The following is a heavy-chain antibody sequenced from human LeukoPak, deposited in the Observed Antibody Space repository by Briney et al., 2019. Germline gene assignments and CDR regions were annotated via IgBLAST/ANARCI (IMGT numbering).Heavy chain of an antibody. J-gene: IGHJ3*02. Sequence: PSETLSLTCAVSGGSITNSSNYWGWIRQSPGKGLEWIGSISYSGITSYNPSLRSRVTISVDTSKNQFSLKLSSVTAADTAVYYCASEPYGSGSFLGAFDIWGQGTMVTVSS. CDR2: ISYSGIT. CDR1: GGSITNSSNY. CDR3: ASEPYGSGSFLGAFDI. V-gene: IGHV4-39*01. D-gene: IGHD3-10*01.